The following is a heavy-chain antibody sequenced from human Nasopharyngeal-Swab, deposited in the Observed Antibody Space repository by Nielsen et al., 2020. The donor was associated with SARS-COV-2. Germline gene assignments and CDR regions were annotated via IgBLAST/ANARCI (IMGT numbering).Heavy chain of an antibody. Sequence: SETLSLTCTVSGGSISSGSFYWSWIRQSPGKGLEWIGSIYYSGNTYYNPSLEGRVTVSVDTSKNQFSLNLRSVTAADTAVYYCARHGGWEVTYYFDHWGQGTRVTVSS. V-gene: IGHV4-39*01. CDR3: ARHGGWEVTYYFDH. CDR1: GGSISSGSFY. J-gene: IGHJ4*02. D-gene: IGHD2-15*01. CDR2: IYYSGNT.